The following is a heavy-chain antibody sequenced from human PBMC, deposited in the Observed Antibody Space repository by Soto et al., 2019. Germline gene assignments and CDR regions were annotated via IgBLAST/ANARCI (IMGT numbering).Heavy chain of an antibody. J-gene: IGHJ6*03. Sequence: GGSLRLSCAASGFTFSTYVMSWVRQAPGKGLEWVSAISAGDGSTYYADSVKGRFTIARDNSKNTLYLQMSTLRAEDTAVFYCVKHVSQYSHHYYMDVWGKGTTVTVSS. V-gene: IGHV3-23*01. CDR1: GFTFSTYV. CDR2: ISAGDGST. CDR3: VKHVSQYSHHYYMDV. D-gene: IGHD3-10*02.